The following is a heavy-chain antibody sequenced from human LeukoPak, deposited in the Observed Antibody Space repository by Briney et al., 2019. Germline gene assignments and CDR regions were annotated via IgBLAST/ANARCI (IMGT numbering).Heavy chain of an antibody. Sequence: SETLSLTCTVSGGSISSGGYYWSWIRQHPGKGLEWIGYIYYSGSTYYNPSLKSRVTISVDTSKNQFSLKLSSVTAADTAVYYCARAPLLAATVIVSRFDYWGQGTLVTVFS. J-gene: IGHJ4*02. CDR3: ARAPLLAATVIVSRFDY. CDR1: GGSISSGGYY. V-gene: IGHV4-31*03. CDR2: IYYSGST. D-gene: IGHD4-11*01.